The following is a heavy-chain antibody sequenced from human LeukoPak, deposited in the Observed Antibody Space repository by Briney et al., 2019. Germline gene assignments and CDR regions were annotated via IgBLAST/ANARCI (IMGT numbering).Heavy chain of an antibody. J-gene: IGHJ3*02. V-gene: IGHV3-48*03. CDR1: GFTFSSYE. Sequence: GGSLRHSCAASGFTFSSYEMNWVRQAPGKGLEWVSYISSSGSTIYYADSVKGRFTISRDNAKNSLYLQMNSLRAEDTAVYYCARECCSSTSCYTPCDAFDIWGQGTMVTVSS. CDR3: ARECCSSTSCYTPCDAFDI. D-gene: IGHD2-2*02. CDR2: ISSSGSTI.